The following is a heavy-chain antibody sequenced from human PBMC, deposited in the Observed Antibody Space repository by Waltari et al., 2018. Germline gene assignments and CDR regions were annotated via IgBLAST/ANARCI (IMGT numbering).Heavy chain of an antibody. CDR2: IYWTENK. D-gene: IGHD5-12*01. J-gene: IGHJ4*02. V-gene: IGHV2-5*01. CDR1: GFSLTTSGVG. CDR3: AHRLQDGYNYDYFDY. Sequence: QITLKESGPSLVKPTQTLTLTCTFSGFSLTTSGVGVGWIRQPPGKALEWLALIYWTENKRYSPSLKSRLTITKDTSKNQVVLTMTNMDPVDTATYYCAHRLQDGYNYDYFDYWGQGALVTVSS.